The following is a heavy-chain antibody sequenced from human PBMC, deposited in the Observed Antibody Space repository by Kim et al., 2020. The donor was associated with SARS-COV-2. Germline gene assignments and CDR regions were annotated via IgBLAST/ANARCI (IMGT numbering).Heavy chain of an antibody. Sequence: GGSLRLSCAASGFTFSSYAMHWVRQAPGKGLEWVAVISYDGSNKYYADSVKGRFTISRDNSKNTLYLQMNSLRAEDTAVYYCARAPRIMITFGGPFDIWG. CDR1: GFTFSSYA. V-gene: IGHV3-30-3*01. CDR3: ARAPRIMITFGGPFDI. D-gene: IGHD3-16*01. CDR2: ISYDGSNK. J-gene: IGHJ3*02.